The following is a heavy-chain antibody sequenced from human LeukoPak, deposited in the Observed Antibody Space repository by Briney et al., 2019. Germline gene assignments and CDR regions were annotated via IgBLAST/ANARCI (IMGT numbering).Heavy chain of an antibody. Sequence: PGGSLRLSGSASGFTFSNYPMHWVRQAPGKGLEYVSAISSNGGSTYYADSVKGRFTISRDNPKNTLYLQMTSLRPEDTAVYYCVKERSSYYDYWGQGTLVTVSS. CDR2: ISSNGGST. D-gene: IGHD3-22*01. CDR3: VKERSSYYDY. J-gene: IGHJ4*02. V-gene: IGHV3-64D*06. CDR1: GFTFSNYP.